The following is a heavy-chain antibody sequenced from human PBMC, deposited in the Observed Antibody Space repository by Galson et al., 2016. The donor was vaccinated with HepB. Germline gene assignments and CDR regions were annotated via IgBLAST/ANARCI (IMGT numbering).Heavy chain of an antibody. J-gene: IGHJ5*02. V-gene: IGHV1-46*01. CDR1: GYTFTTYH. CDR2: INPNGGSA. CDR3: STGGGYNWFDP. Sequence: SVKVSCKASGYTFTTYHMHWVRQAPGQGLEWMGIINPNGGSASYSPKFQGRVTLTRDTSTSTVYMELSSLKSDDTALYYCSTGGGYNWFDPWGQGTQVTVSS. D-gene: IGHD6-25*01.